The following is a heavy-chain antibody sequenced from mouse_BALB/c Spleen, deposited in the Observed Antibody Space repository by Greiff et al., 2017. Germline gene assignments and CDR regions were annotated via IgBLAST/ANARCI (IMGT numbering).Heavy chain of an antibody. V-gene: IGHV1-7*01. CDR3: ARRRGYDYDPLFAY. Sequence: QVQLQQSGAELAKPGASVKMSCKASGYTFTSYWMHWVKQRPGQGLEWIGYINPSTGYTEYNQKFKDKATLTAAKSTSTAYMQLYSLTTEDSAVYYCARRRGYDYDPLFAYWGQGTLVTVSA. J-gene: IGHJ3*01. D-gene: IGHD2-4*01. CDR1: GYTFTSYW. CDR2: INPSTGYT.